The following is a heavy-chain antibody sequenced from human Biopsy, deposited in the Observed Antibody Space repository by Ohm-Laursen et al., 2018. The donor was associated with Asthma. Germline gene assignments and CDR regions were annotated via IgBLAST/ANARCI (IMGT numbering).Heavy chain of an antibody. Sequence: TLSFTCSGSGGSISSSAYYCSWLRQPPGKGLEWIGYSYYIGSTYYNPSLKSRVAISLDTSKNQFSLKLSSVTAADTAVYFCARRGGVRRYFDYWGQGTLVTVSS. CDR3: ARRGGVRRYFDY. CDR2: SYYIGST. V-gene: IGHV4-30-4*01. J-gene: IGHJ4*02. CDR1: GGSISSSAYY. D-gene: IGHD3-16*01.